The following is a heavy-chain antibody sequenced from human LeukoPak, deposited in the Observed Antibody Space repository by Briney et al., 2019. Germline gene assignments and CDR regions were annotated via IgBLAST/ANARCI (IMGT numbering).Heavy chain of an antibody. CDR2: INHSGST. CDR3: ARETWTGWFDP. V-gene: IGHV4-34*01. Sequence: SETLSLTCAVYGGSFSGYYWSWIRQPPGKGLEWIGEINHSGSTNYNPSLKSRVTISVDTSKNQFSLKLSSVTAADTAMYYCARETWTGWFDPWGQGTLVTVSS. D-gene: IGHD1-1*01. J-gene: IGHJ5*02. CDR1: GGSFSGYY.